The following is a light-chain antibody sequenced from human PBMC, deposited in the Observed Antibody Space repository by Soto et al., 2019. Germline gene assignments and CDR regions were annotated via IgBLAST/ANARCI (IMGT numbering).Light chain of an antibody. J-gene: IGKJ2*01. V-gene: IGKV1-9*01. CDR3: QQLNSYPPT. Sequence: IQLTQSPSSLSASVGDRVTITCRASQGISSYLPWYQQKPGKAPKLLIYTASTLQSGVPSRFSGSGSGTDFTLTISSLKPEDFATYFCQQLNSYPPTFGQG. CDR1: QGISSY. CDR2: TAS.